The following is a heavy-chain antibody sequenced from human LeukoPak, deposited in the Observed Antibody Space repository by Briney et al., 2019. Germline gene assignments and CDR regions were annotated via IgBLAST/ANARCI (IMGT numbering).Heavy chain of an antibody. V-gene: IGHV4-39*01. CDR3: ARRPGSSAYPHYFGMDV. CDR1: GDSISSSSYY. Sequence: SETLSLTCIVSGDSISSSSYYWGWIRQPPGKGLEWIGSIYYSESIYYNPSLKSRVTISVDTSKNQFSLKLNSVTAARLALYYCARRPGSSAYPHYFGMDVWGQGTSVTVSS. CDR2: IYYSESI. J-gene: IGHJ6*02. D-gene: IGHD3-22*01.